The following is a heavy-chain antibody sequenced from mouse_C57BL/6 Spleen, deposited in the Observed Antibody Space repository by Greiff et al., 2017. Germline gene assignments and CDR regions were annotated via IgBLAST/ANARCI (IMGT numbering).Heavy chain of an antibody. V-gene: IGHV1-22*01. CDR2: INPNNGGT. CDR1: GYTFTDYN. Sequence: EVQLQQSGPELVKPGASVKMSCKASGYTFTDYNMHWVKQSHGKSLEWIGYINPNNGGTSYNQKFKGKATLTVNKSSSTAYMELRSLTSEDSAVYYCAREGYDYDGAPWFAYWGQGTLVTVSA. CDR3: AREGYDYDGAPWFAY. J-gene: IGHJ3*01. D-gene: IGHD2-4*01.